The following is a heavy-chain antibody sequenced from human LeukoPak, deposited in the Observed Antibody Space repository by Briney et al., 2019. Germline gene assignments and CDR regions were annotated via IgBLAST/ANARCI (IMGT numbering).Heavy chain of an antibody. D-gene: IGHD6-19*01. CDR1: GFSVNNNY. V-gene: IGHV3-53*01. Sequence: GGSLRLSCAASGFSVNNNYLTWVRQAPGKGLEWVSLIYSGGSTYYADSVKGRFTISRDNSKNTLYPQMNSLRAEDTAVYYCARVSSSGWRSFDDWGQGTLVTVSS. CDR2: IYSGGST. J-gene: IGHJ4*02. CDR3: ARVSSSGWRSFDD.